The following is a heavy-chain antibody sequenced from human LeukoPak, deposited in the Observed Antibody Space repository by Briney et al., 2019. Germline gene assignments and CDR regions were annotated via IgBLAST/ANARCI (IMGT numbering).Heavy chain of an antibody. Sequence: SVKVSCKASGGTFNNYGFSWVRQAPGQGLEWMGGIIPMFGTVSYAQKFQGRVTVTTDASTSTAYMELSSLRFEDTALYYYARDRSGYRLGYALYYFDYWGQGTLVTVSS. CDR3: ARDRSGYRLGYALYYFDY. V-gene: IGHV1-69*05. D-gene: IGHD5-18*01. CDR2: IIPMFGTV. J-gene: IGHJ4*02. CDR1: GGTFNNYG.